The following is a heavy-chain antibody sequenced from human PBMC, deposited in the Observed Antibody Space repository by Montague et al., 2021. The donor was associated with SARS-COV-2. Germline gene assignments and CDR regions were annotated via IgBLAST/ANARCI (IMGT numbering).Heavy chain of an antibody. CDR3: VRRPHYDGLNGPPDF. D-gene: IGHD3-9*01. Sequence: SETLSLTCTVSGVSVTDYYWSWIWQPSGKGLERVGDVLYNKGTNSNPSLKSRVAISVDTSKNQFSLSLTSVTAADTAFSYCVRRPHYDGLNGPPDFWDQGTLVTVSS. CDR2: VLYNKGT. V-gene: IGHV4-59*08. CDR1: GVSVTDYY. J-gene: IGHJ4*02.